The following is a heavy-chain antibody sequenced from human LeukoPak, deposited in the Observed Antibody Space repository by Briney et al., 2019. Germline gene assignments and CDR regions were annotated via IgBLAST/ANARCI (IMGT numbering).Heavy chain of an antibody. V-gene: IGHV4-34*01. J-gene: IGHJ6*02. D-gene: IGHD3-10*01. CDR3: ALVRGYYYYGMDV. CDR1: GGSFSGYY. CDR2: INHSGST. Sequence: SETLSLTCAVYGGSFSGYYWSWIRQPPGKGLEWIGEINHSGSTNYNPPLKSRVTISVVTSKNQFSLKLSSVTAADTAVYYCALVRGYYYYGMDVWGQGTTVTVSS.